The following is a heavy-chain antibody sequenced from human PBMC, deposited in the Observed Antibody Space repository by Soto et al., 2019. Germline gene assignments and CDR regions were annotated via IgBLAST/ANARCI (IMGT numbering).Heavy chain of an antibody. CDR3: ARDMLAAAGIVGWFDP. Sequence: SQTLSLTCAISGDSVSSNSAAWNWIRQSPSRGLEWLGRTYYRSKWHNDYAVSVKSRITINPDTSKNQFSLQLNSVTPEDTAVYYCARDMLAAAGIVGWFDPWGQGTLVTVSS. CDR1: GDSVSSNSAA. D-gene: IGHD6-13*01. V-gene: IGHV6-1*01. J-gene: IGHJ5*02. CDR2: TYYRSKWHN.